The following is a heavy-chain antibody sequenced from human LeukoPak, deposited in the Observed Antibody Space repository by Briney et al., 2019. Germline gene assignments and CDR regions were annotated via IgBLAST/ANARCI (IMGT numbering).Heavy chain of an antibody. CDR2: IYSGGST. D-gene: IGHD3-22*01. J-gene: IGHJ4*02. Sequence: GGSLRLSCAASGFTVSSNYMSWVRQAPGKGLEGVSVIYSGGSTYYADSVKGRFTISRDNSKNTLYLQMNSLRAEDTAVYYCARYITRHYYDSSGYYHYFDYWGQGTLVTVSS. CDR3: ARYITRHYYDSSGYYHYFDY. CDR1: GFTVSSNY. V-gene: IGHV3-53*01.